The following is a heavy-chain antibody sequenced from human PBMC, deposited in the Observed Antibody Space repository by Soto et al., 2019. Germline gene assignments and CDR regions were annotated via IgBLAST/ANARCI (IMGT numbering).Heavy chain of an antibody. CDR2: INPSGGST. CDR1: GYTFTSYY. Sequence: ASVKVSCKASGYTFTSYYMHWVRQAPGQGLEWMGIINPSGGSTSYAQKFQGRVTMTRDTSTSTAYMELSSLRSEDTAVYYCAREHRAVRRLGAGYGMDVWGQGTTVTVSS. D-gene: IGHD1-1*01. CDR3: AREHRAVRRLGAGYGMDV. V-gene: IGHV1-46*01. J-gene: IGHJ6*02.